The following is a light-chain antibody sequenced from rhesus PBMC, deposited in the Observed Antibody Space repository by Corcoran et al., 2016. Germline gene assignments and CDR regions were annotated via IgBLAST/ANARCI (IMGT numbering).Light chain of an antibody. Sequence: VVSTQSPLSLPINPGQPASISCRSRSTLLQRYATTYLYWLQQKAGQPPRRLIYQNSNRDAGVPDRFSGRGSGTDFTLEISRVEADDVGLYYCVQGTHLPYSFSQGTKVDIK. CDR2: QNS. J-gene: IGKJ2*01. CDR1: STLLQRYATTY. CDR3: VQGTHLPYS. V-gene: IGKV2S8*01.